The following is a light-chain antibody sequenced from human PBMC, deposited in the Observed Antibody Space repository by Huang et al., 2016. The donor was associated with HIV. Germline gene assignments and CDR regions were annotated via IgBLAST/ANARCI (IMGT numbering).Light chain of an antibody. V-gene: IGKV3-20*01. CDR2: DAS. CDR1: QSVSRSY. J-gene: IGKJ1*01. Sequence: EIVLTQSPGTLSLSPGERATLSCRASQSVSRSYLAWYQQKPGQAPRLLSYDASSRATGIPDRFSGSGSGTDFILTISRLEPEDFAVYYCQQYGRSPWTFGQGTKVEIK. CDR3: QQYGRSPWT.